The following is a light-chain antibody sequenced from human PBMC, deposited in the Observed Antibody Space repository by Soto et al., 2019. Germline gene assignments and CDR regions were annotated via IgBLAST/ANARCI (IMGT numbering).Light chain of an antibody. J-gene: IGLJ1*01. CDR3: LSYTRSSIYV. Sequence: QSVVTQPASVSGSPGQSITISCSGTSSDVGGYNYVSWYQHHPGKAPKVVLYGVSNRPSGVSNRFSGSKSGNTATLTISGLQAEDEADYYCLSYTRSSIYVCGTGTKVTVL. CDR1: SSDVGGYNY. V-gene: IGLV2-14*03. CDR2: GVS.